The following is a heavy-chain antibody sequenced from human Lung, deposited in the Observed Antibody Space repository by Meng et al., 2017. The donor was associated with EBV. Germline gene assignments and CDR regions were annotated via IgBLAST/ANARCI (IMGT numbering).Heavy chain of an antibody. Sequence: VQLQHSGPGFVKPSHTLSLTGPVSGGSVVIGSYYWSCIRQRPGKGLEWIGYIYYSGSTFYTPSLKSRATLSVETSKNQFSLKLNSVTAADTAVYYCARLRLVWMFDYWGQGTLVTVSS. CDR2: IYYSGST. CDR3: ARLRLVWMFDY. J-gene: IGHJ4*02. V-gene: IGHV4-31*03. D-gene: IGHD6-19*01. CDR1: GGSVVIGSYY.